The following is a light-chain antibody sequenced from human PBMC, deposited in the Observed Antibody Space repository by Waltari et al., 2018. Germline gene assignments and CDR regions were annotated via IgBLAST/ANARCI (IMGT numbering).Light chain of an antibody. V-gene: IGKV1-5*03. CDR3: QQYNSYWT. CDR2: KAS. CDR1: QSISSW. Sequence: DIQMTQSPSTLSASVGDRVTITCRASQSISSWLAWYQQKPGTAPKLLIYKASTLESWVPSRFSGSGSGTEFTLTINSLQPDDFATYYCQQYNSYWTFGQGTKVEIK. J-gene: IGKJ1*01.